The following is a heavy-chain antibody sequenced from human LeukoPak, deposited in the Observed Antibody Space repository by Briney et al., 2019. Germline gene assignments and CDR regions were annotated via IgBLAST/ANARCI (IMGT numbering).Heavy chain of an antibody. CDR2: IWHDGSHK. CDR1: GFAFNTYA. CDR3: ARGSDYYSSGTSYGMDV. D-gene: IGHD3-10*01. V-gene: IGHV3-33*01. J-gene: IGHJ6*02. Sequence: GRSLRLSRAASGFAFNTYAMHWVRQAPGKGLEWVTLIWHDGSHKFYIDSVRGRFTISRDNSRNTVYLQMNGLRAEDTAVYCCARGSDYYSSGTSYGMDVWGQGTTVTVSS.